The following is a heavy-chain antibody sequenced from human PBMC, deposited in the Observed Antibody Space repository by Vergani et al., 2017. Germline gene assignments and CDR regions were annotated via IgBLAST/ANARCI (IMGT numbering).Heavy chain of an antibody. J-gene: IGHJ4*02. CDR2: IKTTGDST. D-gene: IGHD3-10*01. CDR3: GGVSDNYN. Sequence: EVQLLESGGGLVQPGGSLRLSCAASGFTFSSYAMSWVRQAPGKGLEWVSSIKTTGDSTPYADSVKGRFTISRDNSKNTLYLQMNSLRVEDTAVYYFGGVSDNYNWGQGTLVTVSS. CDR1: GFTFSSYA. V-gene: IGHV3-23*01.